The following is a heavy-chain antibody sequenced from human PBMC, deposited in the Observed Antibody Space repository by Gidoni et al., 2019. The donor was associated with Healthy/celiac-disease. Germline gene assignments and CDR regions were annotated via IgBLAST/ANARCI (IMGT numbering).Heavy chain of an antibody. CDR2: ISYDGSNK. Sequence: QVQLVESGGGVVQPGRSLRLSCAASGLPFSSYGMHWVRQAPGKGLGWVAVISYDGSNKYYADSVKGRFTISRDNSKNTLYLQMNSLRAEDTAVYYCAKDLEAYDSSGYSGYWGQGTLVTVSS. J-gene: IGHJ4*02. CDR1: GLPFSSYG. D-gene: IGHD3-22*01. CDR3: AKDLEAYDSSGYSGY. V-gene: IGHV3-30*18.